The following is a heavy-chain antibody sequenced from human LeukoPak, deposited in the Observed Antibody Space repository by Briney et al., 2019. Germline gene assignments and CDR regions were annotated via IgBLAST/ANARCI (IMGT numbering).Heavy chain of an antibody. Sequence: GGSLRLSCTASGFTFGDYAMSWVRQAPGKGLEWVGFIRSKAYGGTTEYAASVKGRFTISRDDSKSIAYLQMNSLKTEDTAVYYCTRELRYFDWLLSASRDYYYYGMDVWGQGTTVTVSS. CDR2: IRSKAYGGTT. V-gene: IGHV3-49*04. D-gene: IGHD3-9*01. CDR1: GFTFGDYA. J-gene: IGHJ6*02. CDR3: TRELRYFDWLLSASRDYYYYGMDV.